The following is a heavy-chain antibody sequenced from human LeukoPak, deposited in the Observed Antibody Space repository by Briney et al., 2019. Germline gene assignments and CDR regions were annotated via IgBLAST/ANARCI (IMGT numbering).Heavy chain of an antibody. V-gene: IGHV4-61*08. CDR1: GGSISSGGYS. J-gene: IGHJ3*02. CDR3: AREAEYYYDSKGAFDI. D-gene: IGHD3-22*01. CDR2: IYYSGST. Sequence: SETLSLTCAVSGGSISSGGYSWSWIRQPPGKGLEWIGYIYYSGSTNYNPSLKSRVTISVDTSKNQFSLKLSSVTAADTAVYYCAREAEYYYDSKGAFDIWGQGTMVTVSS.